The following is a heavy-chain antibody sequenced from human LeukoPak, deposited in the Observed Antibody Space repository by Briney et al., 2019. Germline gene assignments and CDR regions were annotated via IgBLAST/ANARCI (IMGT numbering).Heavy chain of an antibody. CDR2: ISGSGGST. CDR3: AKDPRAHLRTYYDFWSGYYRDDAFDI. CDR1: GFTFSSYA. D-gene: IGHD3-3*01. V-gene: IGHV3-23*01. J-gene: IGHJ3*02. Sequence: GGSLRLSCAASGFTFSSYAMSWVRQAPGKGLEWVSAISGSGGSTYYADSVKGRFTISRDNSKNTLYLQMNGLRAEDTAVYYCAKDPRAHLRTYYDFWSGYYRDDAFDIWGQGTMVTVSS.